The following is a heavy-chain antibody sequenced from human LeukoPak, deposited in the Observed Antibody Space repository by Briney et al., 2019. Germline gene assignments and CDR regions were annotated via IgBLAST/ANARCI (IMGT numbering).Heavy chain of an antibody. CDR1: GGSISSGDYY. CDR3: ARGKVVAGRHGQNYWDN. J-gene: IGHJ4*02. CDR2: IYYSGST. D-gene: IGHD6-19*01. Sequence: SETLSLTCTVSGGSISSGDYYWSWIRQPPGKGLEWIGYIYYSGSTYYNPSLKSRVTISVDTSKNQFSLKLSSVTAADTAVYYCARGKVVAGRHGQNYWDNWGQGILVTVSS. V-gene: IGHV4-30-4*01.